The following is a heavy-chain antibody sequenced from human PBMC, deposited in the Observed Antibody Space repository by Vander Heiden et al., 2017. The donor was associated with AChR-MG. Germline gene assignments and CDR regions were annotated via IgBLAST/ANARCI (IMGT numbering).Heavy chain of an antibody. CDR2: ISYDGSNK. CDR3: ARAHYDFWSGLTSRDYFDY. J-gene: IGHJ4*02. CDR1: GLTFSSYA. D-gene: IGHD3-3*01. Sequence: QVQLVESGGGAVQPGRSLRLSCAASGLTFSSYAMHWVRQAPGKGLEWVAVISYDGSNKYYADSVKGRFTISRDNSKNTLYLQMNSLRAEDTAVYYCARAHYDFWSGLTSRDYFDYWGQGTLVTVSS. V-gene: IGHV3-30-3*01.